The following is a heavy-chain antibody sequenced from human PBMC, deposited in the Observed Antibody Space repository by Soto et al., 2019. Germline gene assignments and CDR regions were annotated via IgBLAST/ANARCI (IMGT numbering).Heavy chain of an antibody. J-gene: IGHJ6*02. Sequence: PSETLSLTCAVYGGSFCRYDWSWIRQPPGKGLEWIGEINHSGSTNYNPSLKSRVTITRDMSTSTAYMELSSLRSADTAVYYCARESYSYGSGPRYYYYYGMDVWGQGTPVTVSS. CDR1: GGSFCRYD. D-gene: IGHD5-18*01. CDR2: INHSGST. V-gene: IGHV4-34*01. CDR3: ARESYSYGSGPRYYYYYGMDV.